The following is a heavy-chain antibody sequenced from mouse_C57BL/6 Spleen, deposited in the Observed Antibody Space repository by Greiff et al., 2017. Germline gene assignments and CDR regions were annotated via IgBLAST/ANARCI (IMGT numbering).Heavy chain of an antibody. CDR3: ARIRITTVVVPFDY. D-gene: IGHD1-1*01. CDR1: GYTFTDYN. J-gene: IGHJ2*01. CDR2: INPNNGGT. V-gene: IGHV1-22*01. Sequence: EVQLQQSGPELVKPGASVKMSCKASGYTFTDYNMHWVKQSHGKSLEWIGYINPNNGGTSYNQKFKGKATFTVNQSSSTAYMELLSLTSEESAVYYCARIRITTVVVPFDYWGQGTTLTVSS.